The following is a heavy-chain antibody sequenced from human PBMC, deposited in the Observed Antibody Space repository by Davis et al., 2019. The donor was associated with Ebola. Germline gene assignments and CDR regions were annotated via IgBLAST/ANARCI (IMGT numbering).Heavy chain of an antibody. CDR3: ARHSSSSPFDY. Sequence: GALKISCAASGFTVSSDYMSWVRQAPGKGLEWVSVIYSGGSTYYADSVKGRFTISRDNSKNTLYLQMNSLRAEDTAVYYCARHSSSSPFDYWGQGTLVTVSS. CDR1: GFTVSSDY. D-gene: IGHD6-6*01. CDR2: IYSGGST. V-gene: IGHV3-66*04. J-gene: IGHJ4*02.